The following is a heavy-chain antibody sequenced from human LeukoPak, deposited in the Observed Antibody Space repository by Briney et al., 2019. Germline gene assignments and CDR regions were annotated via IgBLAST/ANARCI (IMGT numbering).Heavy chain of an antibody. CDR2: INPNSGDT. CDR1: GYTFTSYH. Sequence: ASVKVSCKASGYTFTSYHMHWVRQAPGQGLEWMGRINPNSGDTNYAQKFQGRVTMTRDTSISTAYMELSRLRSDDTAVYYCARDYCSSTSCLFDYWGQGTLVTVSS. J-gene: IGHJ4*02. D-gene: IGHD2-2*01. V-gene: IGHV1-2*06. CDR3: ARDYCSSTSCLFDY.